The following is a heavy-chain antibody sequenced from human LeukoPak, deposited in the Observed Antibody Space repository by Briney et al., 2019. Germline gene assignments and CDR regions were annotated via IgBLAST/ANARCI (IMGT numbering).Heavy chain of an antibody. J-gene: IGHJ4*02. V-gene: IGHV3-23*01. D-gene: IGHD3-10*01. CDR2: ITISGATT. Sequence: GGSLRLSCAASGFTFSSYAMSWVRQAPGKGLEWVSSITISGATTYYADSVKGRLTISRDNSKTTLYLQMSSLGAEDTAVYYCATYGSGSYYRKAFDYWGQGTLVTVSS. CDR3: ATYGSGSYYRKAFDY. CDR1: GFTFSSYA.